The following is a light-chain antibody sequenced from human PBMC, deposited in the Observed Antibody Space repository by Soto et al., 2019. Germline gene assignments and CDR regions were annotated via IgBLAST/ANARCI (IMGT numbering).Light chain of an antibody. V-gene: IGKV2-28*01. CDR3: MQAIQAPRT. CDR2: LGS. Sequence: DIVLTQSPLSLPVTPGEPASISCRSSQSLLHSNGNIHLDWYLQKPGQSPQLLISLGSIRASGVPDRFSGSGSGTDFTLKITRVEAEDVGVYYCMQAIQAPRTFGLGTKVEIK. J-gene: IGKJ1*01. CDR1: QSLLHSNGNIH.